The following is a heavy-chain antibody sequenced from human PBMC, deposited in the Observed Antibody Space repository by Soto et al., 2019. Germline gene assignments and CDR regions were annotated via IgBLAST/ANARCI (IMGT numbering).Heavy chain of an antibody. CDR1: GFTFSSYA. CDR2: ISYDGSNK. D-gene: IGHD3-22*01. Sequence: QVQLVESGGGVVQPGRSLRLSCAASGFTFSSYAMHWVRQAPGKGLEWVAVISYDGSNKYYADSVKGRFTISRDNSKNTLYLQMNSLRAEDTAVYYCAREKGLRITMIVVGPPDAFDIWGQGTMVTVSS. CDR3: AREKGLRITMIVVGPPDAFDI. J-gene: IGHJ3*02. V-gene: IGHV3-30-3*01.